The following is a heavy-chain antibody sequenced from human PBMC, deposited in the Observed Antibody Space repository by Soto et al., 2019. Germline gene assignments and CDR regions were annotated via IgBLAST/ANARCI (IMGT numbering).Heavy chain of an antibody. J-gene: IGHJ6*02. D-gene: IGHD3-9*01. V-gene: IGHV4-61*01. CDR2: IYYSGST. CDR3: ARDRYDILTGYGYYYGMDV. Sequence: QVQLQESGPGLVKPSETLSLTCTVSGGSVSSGSYYWSWIRQPPGKGLEWIGYIYYSGSTNYNPSLKSRVTISVDTSKNQFSLKLSSVTAADTAVYYCARDRYDILTGYGYYYGMDVWGQGITVTVSS. CDR1: GGSVSSGSYY.